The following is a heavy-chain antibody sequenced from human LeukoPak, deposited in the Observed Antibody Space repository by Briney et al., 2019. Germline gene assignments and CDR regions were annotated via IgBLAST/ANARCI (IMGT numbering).Heavy chain of an antibody. CDR2: IIPIFGTA. CDR3: ARDSNIVVVPAAIAYHYYGMGV. Sequence: VASVKVSCKASGGTFSCHAFSWVRQAPGQGLEWMGGIIPIFGTANYAQKFQGRVTITADESTSTAYMELSSLRSEDTAVYYCARDSNIVVVPAAIAYHYYGMGVWGRGTTVTVSS. D-gene: IGHD2-2*01. J-gene: IGHJ6*02. CDR1: GGTFSCHA. V-gene: IGHV1-69*13.